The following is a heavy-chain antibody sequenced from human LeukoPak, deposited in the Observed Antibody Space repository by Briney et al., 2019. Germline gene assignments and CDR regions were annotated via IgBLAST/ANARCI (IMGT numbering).Heavy chain of an antibody. CDR2: IWYDGTKK. D-gene: IGHD3-16*02. J-gene: IGHJ4*02. CDR1: GFTFSNYG. V-gene: IGHV3-33*01. CDR3: ARDRAVRYFDY. Sequence: PGRSLRLSCAACGFTFSNYGMHWVRQAPGKGLEWVAVIWYDGTKKYYADSVKGRLTISRDNSKNTLYLEMNSLRAEDTAVYYCARDRAVRYFDYWGQGTLVTVSS.